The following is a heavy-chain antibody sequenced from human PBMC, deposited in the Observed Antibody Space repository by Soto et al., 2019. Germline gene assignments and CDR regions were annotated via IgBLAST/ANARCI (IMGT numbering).Heavy chain of an antibody. J-gene: IGHJ5*01. V-gene: IGHV3-30*03. D-gene: IGHD3-22*01. CDR3: ARWVGGSMYDNSGKYDS. CDR1: GLIFSGSG. Sequence: QVQLVESGGGVVQPGRSLRLTCAASGLIFSGSGMHWVRQAPGKGLEWVALVSNDGIRKYYGDSVEGRFTISRDNAENTLYLQMNSLRAEDTAVYYCARWVGGSMYDNSGKYDSWGQGTLVTVSS. CDR2: VSNDGIRK.